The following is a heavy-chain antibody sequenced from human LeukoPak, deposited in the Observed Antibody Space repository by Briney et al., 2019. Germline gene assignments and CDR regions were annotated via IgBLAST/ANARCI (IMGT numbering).Heavy chain of an antibody. V-gene: IGHV4-59*08. CDR2: IYYSGST. Sequence: SETLSLTCSVSGGSISSYYWSWIRQPPGKGLEWIGYIYYSGSTNYNPSLKSRVTISVDTSKNQFSLKLSSVTAADTAVYYCARPYYYDSRIDPWGQGILVTVSS. CDR3: ARPYYYDSRIDP. J-gene: IGHJ5*02. CDR1: GGSISSYY. D-gene: IGHD3-22*01.